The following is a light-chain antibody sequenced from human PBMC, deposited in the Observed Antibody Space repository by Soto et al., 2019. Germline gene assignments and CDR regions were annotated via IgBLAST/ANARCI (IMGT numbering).Light chain of an antibody. CDR1: HDINNY. V-gene: IGKV1-33*01. CDR3: QQFDKLPFT. Sequence: DIQMTQSPSSLSASVGDRVTIISQASHDINNYLNWYQQKPGKAPKLLIYDSSNLEIGVPSRFSGSGYGTRFSFTISSLQTEDIATYYCQQFDKLPFTFGQGTRLEIK. J-gene: IGKJ5*01. CDR2: DSS.